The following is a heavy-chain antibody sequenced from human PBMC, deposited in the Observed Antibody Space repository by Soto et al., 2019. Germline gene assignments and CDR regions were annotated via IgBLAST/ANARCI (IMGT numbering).Heavy chain of an antibody. CDR2: INAGNGNT. J-gene: IGHJ5*02. Sequence: GASVKVSCKASGYTFTSYAMHWVRQAPGQRLEWMGWINAGNGNTKYSQKFQGRVTITADESTSTAYMELSSLRSEDTAVYYCARELQDIVVVVAAKFSNWFDPWGQGTLVTVSS. CDR1: GYTFTSYA. V-gene: IGHV1-3*01. CDR3: ARELQDIVVVVAAKFSNWFDP. D-gene: IGHD2-15*01.